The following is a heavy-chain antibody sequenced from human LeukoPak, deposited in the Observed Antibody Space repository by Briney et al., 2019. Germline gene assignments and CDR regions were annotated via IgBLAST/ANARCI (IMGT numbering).Heavy chain of an antibody. J-gene: IGHJ4*02. CDR3: ARSSSGYHYFDY. CDR1: GGTFSSYA. Sequence: ASVKVSCKASGGTFSSYAISWVRQAPGQGLEWMGGIIPIFGTANYAQKFQGRVTITADESTSTAYMELSSLRSEDTAVYYCARSSSGYHYFDYWGQGTLVTVSS. CDR2: IIPIFGTA. V-gene: IGHV1-69*13. D-gene: IGHD3-22*01.